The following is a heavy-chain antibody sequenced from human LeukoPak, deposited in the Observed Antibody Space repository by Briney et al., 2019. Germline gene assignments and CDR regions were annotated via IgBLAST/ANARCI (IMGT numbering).Heavy chain of an antibody. V-gene: IGHV3-23*01. CDR1: GFTFSSSG. J-gene: IGHJ4*02. CDR2: ISGSGGST. CDR3: AKGILTYYYDSSGPQDY. D-gene: IGHD3-22*01. Sequence: GRSLRLSCAASGFTFSSSGMHWVRQAPGKGLEWVSAISGSGGSTYYADSVKGRFTISRDNSKNTLYLQMNSLRAEDTAVYYCAKGILTYYYDSSGPQDYWGRGTLVTVSS.